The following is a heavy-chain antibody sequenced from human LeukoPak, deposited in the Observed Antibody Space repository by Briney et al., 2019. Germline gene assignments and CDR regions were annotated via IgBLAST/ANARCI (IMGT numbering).Heavy chain of an antibody. D-gene: IGHD3-22*01. V-gene: IGHV1-69*13. CDR3: ARAYYYDSSGYYPLDY. J-gene: IGHJ4*02. CDR2: IIPIFGTA. Sequence: SVKVSCKASGGTFSSYAISWVRQAPGQGLEWMGGIIPIFGTASYAQKFQGRVTITADESTSTAYMELSSLRSEDTAVYYCARAYYYDSSGYYPLDYWGQGTLVTVSS. CDR1: GGTFSSYA.